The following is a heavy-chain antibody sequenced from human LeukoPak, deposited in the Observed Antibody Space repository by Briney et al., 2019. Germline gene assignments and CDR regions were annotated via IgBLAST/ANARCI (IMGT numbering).Heavy chain of an antibody. CDR1: GFTFSNYI. J-gene: IGHJ6*03. V-gene: IGHV3-21*01. D-gene: IGHD3-3*01. CDR3: ARGSYFDFWSGYSTYYYYMDV. CDR2: ISSSRSYI. Sequence: GGSLRLSCAASGFTFSNYIMNWVRQAPGKGLEWVSSISSSRSYIYYADSVKGRFTISRDNAKNSLYLQMNSLRAEDTAVYYCARGSYFDFWSGYSTYYYYMDVWGKGTTVTVSS.